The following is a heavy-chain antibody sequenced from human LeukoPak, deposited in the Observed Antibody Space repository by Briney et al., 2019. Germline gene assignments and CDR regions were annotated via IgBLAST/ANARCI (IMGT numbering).Heavy chain of an antibody. V-gene: IGHV3-48*03. CDR1: GFTFSSYE. Sequence: PGGSLRLSCAASGFTFSSYEMNWVRQAPGKGLEWVSYISSSGSTIYYADSVKGRFTISRDNAKNSLYLQMNSLRAEDTAVHYCASDRIRGVIYFDYWGQGTLVTVSS. J-gene: IGHJ4*02. CDR2: ISSSGSTI. D-gene: IGHD3-10*01. CDR3: ASDRIRGVIYFDY.